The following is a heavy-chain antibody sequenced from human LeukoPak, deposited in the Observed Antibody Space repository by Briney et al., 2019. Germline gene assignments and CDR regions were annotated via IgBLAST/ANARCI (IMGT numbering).Heavy chain of an antibody. CDR1: GGSISSYY. V-gene: IGHV4-59*01. D-gene: IGHD6-13*01. CDR3: ARMRQQPYYYYHYMDV. J-gene: IGHJ6*03. CDR2: IYYAGST. Sequence: PSETLSLTCTVSGGSISSYYWSWIRQPPGKGLEWIGYIYYAGSTNYNPSLKSRVAISVDTSKNQFSLNLSSVTAADTAVYYCARMRQQPYYYYHYMDVWGKGTTVTASS.